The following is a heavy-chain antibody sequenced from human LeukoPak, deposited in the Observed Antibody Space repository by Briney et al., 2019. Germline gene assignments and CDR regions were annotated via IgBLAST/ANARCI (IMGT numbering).Heavy chain of an antibody. V-gene: IGHV3-23*01. CDR2: IGGSGDIT. J-gene: IGHJ6*02. D-gene: IGHD6-19*01. Sequence: AGGSLRPSCAASGFTFSSYAMSWVRQAPGKGLEWVSGIGGSGDITYYADSVKGRFTISRDNSKNTLYLQMNSLRAEDTAVYYCAKAAVAAYFYYYGMDVWGQGTTVTVSS. CDR1: GFTFSSYA. CDR3: AKAAVAAYFYYYGMDV.